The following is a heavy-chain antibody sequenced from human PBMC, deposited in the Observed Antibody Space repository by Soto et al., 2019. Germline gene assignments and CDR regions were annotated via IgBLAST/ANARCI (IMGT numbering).Heavy chain of an antibody. V-gene: IGHV3-15*01. CDR1: GFIFSNGW. D-gene: IGHD3-10*01. J-gene: IGHJ6*02. CDR3: ILDLNTMFRGVNVFHYGMDV. Sequence: DVQLVESGGGLVKPGGSLRLSCAASGFIFSNGWMSWVRQAPGKGLEWVGRIKSKNDGGTSDYAAPLKGRFTMSRDDSKNMLYLQMNSLKTEDTGVYYCILDLNTMFRGVNVFHYGMDVWGQGTTVIVSS. CDR2: IKSKNDGGTS.